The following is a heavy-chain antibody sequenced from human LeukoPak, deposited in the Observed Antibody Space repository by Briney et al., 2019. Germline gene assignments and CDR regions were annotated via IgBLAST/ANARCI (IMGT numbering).Heavy chain of an antibody. D-gene: IGHD3-3*01. V-gene: IGHV1-18*01. CDR2: ISAYNGNT. J-gene: IGHJ3*02. Sequence: GASVKVSCKASGYTFTSYGISWVRQAPGQGLEWMGWISAYNGNTNYAQKLQGRVTMTTDTSTSTAYMELRSLRSDDTAVYYCARGLRFLEWSHDAFDIWGQGTAVTVSS. CDR3: ARGLRFLEWSHDAFDI. CDR1: GYTFTSYG.